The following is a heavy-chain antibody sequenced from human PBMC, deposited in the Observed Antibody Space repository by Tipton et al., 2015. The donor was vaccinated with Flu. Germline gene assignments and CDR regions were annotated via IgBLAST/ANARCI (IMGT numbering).Heavy chain of an antibody. D-gene: IGHD3-16*01. CDR1: GDPVRGPYY. J-gene: IGHJ5*01. V-gene: IGHV4-38-2*01. CDR3: ARRHYSNYVTEPKHWFDS. CDR2: IFHTGNI. Sequence: LRLPCAVSGDPVRGPYYWGWLRQSPGKGLEWIGNIFHTGNIYYNPSLKSRLTLSIDTSKNHFSPKLNSVTPADTAVYYCARRHYSNYVTEPKHWFDSWGQRVLVSISS.